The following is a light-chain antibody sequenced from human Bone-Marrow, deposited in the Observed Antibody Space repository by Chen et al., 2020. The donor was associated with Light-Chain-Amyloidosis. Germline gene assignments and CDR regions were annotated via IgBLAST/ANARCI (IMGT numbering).Light chain of an antibody. CDR2: DDS. CDR1: NIGSTS. Sequence: SYVLTQPSSVSVAPGQTATIACGGNNIGSTSVHWYQQTPGQAPRLVVYDDSDRPSRIPERLSGSNSGNTATLTISRVEAGDEADYYCQVWDRGSDRPVFGGGTKLTVL. V-gene: IGLV3-21*02. J-gene: IGLJ3*02. CDR3: QVWDRGSDRPV.